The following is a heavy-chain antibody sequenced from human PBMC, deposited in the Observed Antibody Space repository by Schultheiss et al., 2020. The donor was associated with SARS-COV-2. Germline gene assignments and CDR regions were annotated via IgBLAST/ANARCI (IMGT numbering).Heavy chain of an antibody. Sequence: SETLSLTCTVSGGSISSGGYYWSWIRQPAGKGLEWIGRIYTSGSTNYNPSLKSRVTMSVDTSKNQFSLKLSSVTAADTAVYYCARRVPGLGFDPWGQGTLVTVSS. V-gene: IGHV4-61*02. D-gene: IGHD2-2*01. J-gene: IGHJ5*02. CDR1: GGSISSGGYY. CDR2: IYTSGST. CDR3: ARRVPGLGFDP.